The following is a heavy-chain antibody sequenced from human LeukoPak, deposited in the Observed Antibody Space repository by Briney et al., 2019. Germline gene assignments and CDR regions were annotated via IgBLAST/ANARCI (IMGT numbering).Heavy chain of an antibody. V-gene: IGHV1-18*04. CDR3: ARDGWLVMGNPFDY. Sequence: ASVKVSCKASGYTFTDYYLHWVRQAPGQGLEWMGWISAYNGNTNYAQKLQGRVTMTTDTSTSTAYMELRSLRSDDTAVYYCARDGWLVMGNPFDYWGQGTLVTVSS. D-gene: IGHD6-19*01. J-gene: IGHJ4*02. CDR1: GYTFTDYY. CDR2: ISAYNGNT.